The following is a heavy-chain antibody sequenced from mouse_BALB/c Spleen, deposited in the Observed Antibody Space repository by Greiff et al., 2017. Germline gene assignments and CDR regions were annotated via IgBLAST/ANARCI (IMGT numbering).Heavy chain of an antibody. V-gene: IGHV5-6-4*01. CDR1: GFTFSSYT. CDR2: ISSGGSYT. CDR3: TRDGNDAMDY. D-gene: IGHD2-1*01. J-gene: IGHJ4*01. Sequence: EVKVVESGGGLVKPGGSLKLSCAASGFTFSSYTMSWVRQTPEKRLEWVATISSGGSYTYYPDSVKGRFTISRDNAKNTLYLQMSSLKSEDTAMYYCTRDGNDAMDYWGQGTSVTVSS.